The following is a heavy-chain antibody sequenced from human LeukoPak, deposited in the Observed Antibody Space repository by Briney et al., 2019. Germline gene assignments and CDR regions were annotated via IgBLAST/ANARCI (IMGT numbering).Heavy chain of an antibody. CDR1: GFTVSSNY. V-gene: IGHV3-53*04. D-gene: IGHD4-17*01. CDR2: MYSGGST. Sequence: PGGSLRLSCAVSGFTVSSNYMSWVRQAPGKGLEWVSVMYSGGSTYYADSVKGRFTISRHNSKNTLYLEIYRRRADHRAVYYCAGGGGDYNPFDYWGQGTLVTVSS. J-gene: IGHJ4*02. CDR3: AGGGGDYNPFDY.